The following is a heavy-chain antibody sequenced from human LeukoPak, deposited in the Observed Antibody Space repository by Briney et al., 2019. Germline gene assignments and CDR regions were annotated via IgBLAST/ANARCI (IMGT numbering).Heavy chain of an antibody. V-gene: IGHV1-2*02. Sequence: ASVKVSFTASGYTFTVYYMHWVRQAPGQGLEWMGWINPNSGGTNYAQKFQGRVTMTRDTSISTAYMELSRLRSDDTAVYYCARVRYRLAETYIDYWGQGTLVTVSS. CDR2: INPNSGGT. D-gene: IGHD3-16*01. J-gene: IGHJ4*02. CDR3: ARVRYRLAETYIDY. CDR1: GYTFTVYY.